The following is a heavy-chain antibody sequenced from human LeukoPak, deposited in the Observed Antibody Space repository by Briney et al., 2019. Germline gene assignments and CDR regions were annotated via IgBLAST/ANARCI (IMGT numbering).Heavy chain of an antibody. CDR3: ARERQDTIVHSGAFDI. CDR2: IASDGSHT. J-gene: IGHJ3*02. D-gene: IGHD3-10*01. V-gene: IGHV3-30-3*01. CDR1: AFTFSNYF. Sequence: GRSLRLPCAASAFTFSNYFMHWVRQAPGKGLEWVAVIASDGSHTFYVESVKGRFTISRDNSKKTLYLQMNSLRAEDTAVYFCARERQDTIVHSGAFDIWGQGTMVTVSS.